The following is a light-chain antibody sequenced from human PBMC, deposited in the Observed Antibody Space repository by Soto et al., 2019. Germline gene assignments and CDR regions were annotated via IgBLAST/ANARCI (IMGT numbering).Light chain of an antibody. CDR2: EVV. CDR1: SGDIGGYNS. Sequence: QSALTQPASVSGSPGQSITISCTGTSGDIGGYNSVSWYQQHPGKAPKLLIYEVVKRPSGVSNRFSGSKSGNTASLTISGLQADDEADYYCSSSGGRNGFVVFGGGTKLTVL. CDR3: SSSGGRNGFVV. J-gene: IGLJ2*01. V-gene: IGLV2-14*01.